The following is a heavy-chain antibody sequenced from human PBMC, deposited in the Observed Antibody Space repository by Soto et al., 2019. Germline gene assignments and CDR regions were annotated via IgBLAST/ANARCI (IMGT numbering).Heavy chain of an antibody. CDR1: GGPISSYY. CDR2: IYYSGST. Sequence: SETLSLTCTVSGGPISSYYWSWIRQPPGKGLEWIGYIYYSGSTNYNPSLKSRVTISVDTSKNQFSLKLSSVTAEDTAVYYCARSDGRYWGQGTLVTVSS. J-gene: IGHJ4*02. CDR3: ARSDGRY. V-gene: IGHV4-59*01.